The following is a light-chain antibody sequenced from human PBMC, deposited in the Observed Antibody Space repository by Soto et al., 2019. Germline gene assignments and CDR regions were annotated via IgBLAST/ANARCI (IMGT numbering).Light chain of an antibody. J-gene: IGKJ1*01. V-gene: IGKV1-5*03. CDR2: KAS. Sequence: DIQMTQSPSTLSASVGDRVTITCRASQSLSSWLAWYQQKPGKAPKLLIYKASSLESGVPSRFSGSGSGTEFTLTISSLQPDDCATYYCLQYNSYPWAFGQGTKVEIK. CDR3: LQYNSYPWA. CDR1: QSLSSW.